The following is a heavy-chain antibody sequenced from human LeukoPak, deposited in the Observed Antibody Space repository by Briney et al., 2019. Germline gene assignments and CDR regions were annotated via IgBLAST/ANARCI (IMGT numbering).Heavy chain of an antibody. D-gene: IGHD3-10*01. CDR3: ATYSYGSGSYYNGPGDY. CDR1: GYTLTELS. CDR2: FDPEDGET. J-gene: IGHJ4*02. Sequence: ASVKVSCKVSGYTLTELSMHWVRQAPGKGLEWMGGFDPEDGETIYAQKFQGRVTMTEDTSTDTAYMELSSLRSEDTAVYYCATYSYGSGSYYNGPGDYWGQGTLVTVSS. V-gene: IGHV1-24*01.